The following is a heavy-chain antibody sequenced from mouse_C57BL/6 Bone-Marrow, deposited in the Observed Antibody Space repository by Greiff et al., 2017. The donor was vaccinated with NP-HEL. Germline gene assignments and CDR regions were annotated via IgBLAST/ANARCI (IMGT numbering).Heavy chain of an antibody. D-gene: IGHD1-1*01. CDR3: ARGYYGSRNWYFDV. Sequence: QVQLQQPGAELVRPGSSVKLSCKASGYTFTSYWMHWVKQRPIQGLEWIGNIDPSDSDTHYNQKFKDKATLTVDKSSSTAYMQLSSLTSEDSAVYYCARGYYGSRNWYFDVWGTGTTVTVSS. CDR1: GYTFTSYW. V-gene: IGHV1-52*01. CDR2: IDPSDSDT. J-gene: IGHJ1*03.